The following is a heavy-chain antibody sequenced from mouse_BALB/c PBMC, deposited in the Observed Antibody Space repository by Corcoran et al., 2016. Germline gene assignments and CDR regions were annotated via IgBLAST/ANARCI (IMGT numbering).Heavy chain of an antibody. J-gene: IGHJ3*01. CDR3: ARGCLTGTGFAY. Sequence: EIQLEQTGPELVKPGASVKISCKASGYSFTDYHMLWVEQSHGKSLEWIGNINPYYGSTSYNLKFKGKATLTVDKYSSTAYMQLNSLTSEDSAVYYCARGCLTGTGFAYWGQGTLVTVSA. D-gene: IGHD4-1*01. CDR2: INPYYGST. CDR1: GYSFTDYH. V-gene: IGHV1-39*01.